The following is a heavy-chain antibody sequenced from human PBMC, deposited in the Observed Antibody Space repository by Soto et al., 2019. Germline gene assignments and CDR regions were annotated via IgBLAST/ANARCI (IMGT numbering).Heavy chain of an antibody. CDR2: MNPNSGNT. Sequence: ASVKVSCKASGYTFTSYDINWVRQATGQGLEWMGWMNPNSGNTGYAQKFRGRVTMARNTSISTAYMELSSLRSEDTAVYDCASEVSHTVSNKFDYRKQGTLVTASS. D-gene: IGHD4-17*01. CDR1: GYTFTSYD. J-gene: IGHJ4*02. V-gene: IGHV1-8*01. CDR3: ASEVSHTVSNKFDY.